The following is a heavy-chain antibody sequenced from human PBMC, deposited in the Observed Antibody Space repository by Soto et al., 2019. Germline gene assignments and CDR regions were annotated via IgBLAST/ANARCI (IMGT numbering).Heavy chain of an antibody. J-gene: IGHJ4*02. CDR2: ISWNSGSI. D-gene: IGHD6-6*01. V-gene: IGHV3-9*01. CDR3: AKDMEYSSSSIDY. Sequence: PGGSLRLSCAASGFTFDDYAMHWVRQAPGKGLEWVSGISWNSGSIGYADSVKGRFTISRDNAKNSLYLQMNSLRAEDTALYYCAKDMEYSSSSIDYWGQGTLVTVSS. CDR1: GFTFDDYA.